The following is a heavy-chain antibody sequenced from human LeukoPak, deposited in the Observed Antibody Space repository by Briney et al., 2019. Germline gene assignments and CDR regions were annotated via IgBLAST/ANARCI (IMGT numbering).Heavy chain of an antibody. J-gene: IGHJ4*02. CDR3: ASVLRLLDY. CDR2: IKSKTDGGTT. CDR1: GFTFSDAW. Sequence: PGGSLRLSCAASGFTFSDAWMSWVRQAPGKGLEWVGRIKSKTDGGTTDYAAPVKGRFTISRDNSKNTLYLQMNSLRAEDTAVYYCASVLRLLDYWGQGTLVTVSS. V-gene: IGHV3-15*01. D-gene: IGHD4/OR15-4a*01.